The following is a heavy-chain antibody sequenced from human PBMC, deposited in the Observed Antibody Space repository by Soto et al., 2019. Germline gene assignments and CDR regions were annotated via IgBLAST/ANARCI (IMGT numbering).Heavy chain of an antibody. CDR1: GFTFSDYY. CDR3: AKISSENYCDPVFS. D-gene: IGHD3-22*01. V-gene: IGHV3-11*01. Sequence: QVQLVESGGGLVQTSGSLRIACVASGFTFSDYYMSWVRQAPGKGLEWVSYISSSGNTIYYADSVKGRFTISRDNAKNSVYLQMNSLRAEDTALYFCAKISSENYCDPVFSWGQGTLVTVSS. J-gene: IGHJ4*02. CDR2: ISSSGNTI.